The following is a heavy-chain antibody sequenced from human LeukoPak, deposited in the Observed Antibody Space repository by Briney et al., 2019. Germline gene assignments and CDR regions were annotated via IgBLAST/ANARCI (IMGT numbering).Heavy chain of an antibody. D-gene: IGHD3-10*01. J-gene: IGHJ6*02. V-gene: IGHV3-23*01. CDR2: ISGSGGST. Sequence: GGFLRLSCAASGFTFSSYAMSWVRQAPGKGLEWVSAISGSGGSTYYADSVKGRFTISRDNSKNTLYLQMNSLRAEDTAVYYCAKVGDYYGSGSSHYYYYGMDVWGQGTTVTVSS. CDR3: AKVGDYYGSGSSHYYYYGMDV. CDR1: GFTFSSYA.